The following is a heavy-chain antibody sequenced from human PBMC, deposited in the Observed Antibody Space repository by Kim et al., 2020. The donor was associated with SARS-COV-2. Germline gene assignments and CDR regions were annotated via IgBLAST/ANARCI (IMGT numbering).Heavy chain of an antibody. CDR1: GGTFSSYA. J-gene: IGHJ6*02. V-gene: IGHV1-69*04. D-gene: IGHD3-22*01. CDR3: ARAGYYDSSYSYYYYGMDV. CDR2: IIPILGIA. Sequence: SVKVSCKASGGTFSSYAISWVRQAPGQGLEWMGRIIPILGIANYAQKFQGRVTITADKSTSTAYMELSSLRSEDTAVYYCARAGYYDSSYSYYYYGMDVWGQGTTVTVSS.